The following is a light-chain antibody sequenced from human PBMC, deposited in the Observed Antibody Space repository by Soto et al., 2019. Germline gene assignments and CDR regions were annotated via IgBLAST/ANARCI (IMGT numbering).Light chain of an antibody. CDR2: GAT. CDR3: QQYCGSPPYT. Sequence: EIVLTQSPGTLSSSPGERATLSCRASRSISSTYLAWYQQKPGTAPRLLIYGATSSATGIPARFSGSGSGTGFTSSISSLEAEDVAVYYCQQYCGSPPYTFGQGTKLEIK. CDR1: RSISSTY. J-gene: IGKJ2*01. V-gene: IGKV3-20*01.